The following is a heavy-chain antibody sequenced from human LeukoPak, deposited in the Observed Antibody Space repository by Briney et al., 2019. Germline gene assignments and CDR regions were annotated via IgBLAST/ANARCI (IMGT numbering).Heavy chain of an antibody. CDR2: IKEDGSEK. D-gene: IGHD6-13*01. CDR1: GFTFSSYW. V-gene: IGHV3-7*01. J-gene: IGHJ4*02. CDR3: TRDYAAAAGH. Sequence: QPGGSLRLSCAASGFTFSSYWMSWVRQAPGKGLEWMANIKEDGSEKYYVDSVKGRFTISRDNAKNSLSLQMNSLRAEDTAVYYCTRDYAAAAGHWGQGTLVTVSS.